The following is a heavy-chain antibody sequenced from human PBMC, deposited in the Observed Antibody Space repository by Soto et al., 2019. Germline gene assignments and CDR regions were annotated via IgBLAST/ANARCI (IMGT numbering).Heavy chain of an antibody. CDR1: GGSISSYY. Sequence: PSETLSLTCTVSGGSISSYYWSWIRQPPGKGLEWIGYIYYSGSTNYNPSLKSRVTISVDTSKNQFSLKLSSVTAADTAVYYCARASPGDYYDSSGRFDYWGQGTLVTVSS. J-gene: IGHJ4*02. CDR3: ARASPGDYYDSSGRFDY. D-gene: IGHD3-22*01. V-gene: IGHV4-59*01. CDR2: IYYSGST.